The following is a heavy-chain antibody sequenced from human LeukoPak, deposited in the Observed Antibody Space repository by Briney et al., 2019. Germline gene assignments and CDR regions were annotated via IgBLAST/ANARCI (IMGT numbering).Heavy chain of an antibody. V-gene: IGHV3-72*01. D-gene: IGHD2-15*01. CDR1: GFTFSDHY. CDR2: SRPKARSYTI. Sequence: PGGSLRLSCAASGFTFSDHYMDWVRQTPGKGLEWVARSRPKARSYTIEYAASVKDRFTISRDESKNSLYLQMTSLKTGDTAVYYCVRGYNGFDSWGQGTLVTVSS. J-gene: IGHJ5*01. CDR3: VRGYNGFDS.